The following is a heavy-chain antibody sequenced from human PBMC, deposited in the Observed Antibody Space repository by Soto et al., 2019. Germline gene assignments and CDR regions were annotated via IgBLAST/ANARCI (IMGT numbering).Heavy chain of an antibody. CDR1: GYTFTSYA. J-gene: IGHJ4*02. Sequence: ASVKVSCKASGYTFTSYAMHWVRQAPGQRLEWMGWINAGNGNTKYSQKFQGRVTITRDTSASTAYMELSSLRSEDTAVYYCAREGIVAPYYFDYWGQGTLVTVSS. CDR3: AREGIVAPYYFDY. CDR2: INAGNGNT. V-gene: IGHV1-3*01. D-gene: IGHD6-13*01.